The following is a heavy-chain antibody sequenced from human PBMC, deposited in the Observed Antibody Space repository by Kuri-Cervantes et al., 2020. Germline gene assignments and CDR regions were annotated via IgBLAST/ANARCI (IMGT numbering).Heavy chain of an antibody. Sequence: GGSLRLSCKTSGYTFINYYLHWVRQAPGQGLEWMGWSNPNSGDTNFAQKFQGRVTMTRDTSISTAYMELSRLRSDDTAVYYCARDGYYDSSGYYSWGQGTLVTVSS. CDR2: SNPNSGDT. D-gene: IGHD3-22*01. CDR3: ARDGYYDSSGYYS. CDR1: GYTFINYY. V-gene: IGHV1-2*02. J-gene: IGHJ4*02.